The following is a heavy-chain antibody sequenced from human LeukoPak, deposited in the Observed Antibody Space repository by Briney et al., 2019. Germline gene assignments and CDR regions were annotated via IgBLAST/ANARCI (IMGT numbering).Heavy chain of an antibody. D-gene: IGHD3-10*01. CDR1: GGSISSYY. CDR3: ARDRGRATWFDP. J-gene: IGHJ5*02. Sequence: TSETLSLTCTVSGGSISSYYWSWIRQTPGKGLEWIGYIYYSGSTNYNPSLRSRVTISVDTSRKQFSLKLHSVSAADTAVYYCARDRGRATWFDPWGQGTVVTVSS. CDR2: IYYSGST. V-gene: IGHV4-59*01.